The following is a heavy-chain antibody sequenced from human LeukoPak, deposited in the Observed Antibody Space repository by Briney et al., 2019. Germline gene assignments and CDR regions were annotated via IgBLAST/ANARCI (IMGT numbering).Heavy chain of an antibody. J-gene: IGHJ4*02. CDR1: GFTFSSYW. D-gene: IGHD6-13*01. CDR3: AREGYSSSWSHYFDY. CDR2: IKQDGSEK. V-gene: IGHV3-7*01. Sequence: GGSLRLSCAASGFTFSSYWMSWVRQAPGKGLEWVANIKQDGSEKYYVDSVKGRFTISRDNAKNSLYLQMNSLRAEDTAVYYCAREGYSSSWSHYFDYWGQGTLVTVSS.